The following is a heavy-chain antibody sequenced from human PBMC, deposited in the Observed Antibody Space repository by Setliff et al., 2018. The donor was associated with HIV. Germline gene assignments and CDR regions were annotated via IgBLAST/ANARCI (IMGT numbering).Heavy chain of an antibody. V-gene: IGHV1-2*02. Sequence: ASVKVSCKASGYIFTDYYIHWVRQAPGQGLEWMGWINPNGGYTNYAQKFLGRVTMTQDTSFTTAYLELSRLGSDDTAVYYCVRQDIGGYWDYHYYMDVWGKGTTVTVSS. D-gene: IGHD3-22*01. CDR2: INPNGGYT. CDR1: GYIFTDYY. J-gene: IGHJ6*03. CDR3: VRQDIGGYWDYHYYMDV.